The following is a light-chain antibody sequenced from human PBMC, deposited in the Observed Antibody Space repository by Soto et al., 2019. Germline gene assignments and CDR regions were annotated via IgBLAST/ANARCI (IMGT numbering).Light chain of an antibody. CDR3: QQYGTSPLFS. Sequence: EIVLTQSPGTLSLSPGERATLSCRASQSVYSSYLAWYQQKPGQAPRLLIYGASRRATGTPDRFSGSGSGTDFFLTISRLEPEDFVVYYCQQYGTSPLFSFGGGTKLEIK. J-gene: IGKJ4*01. CDR1: QSVYSSY. V-gene: IGKV3-20*01. CDR2: GAS.